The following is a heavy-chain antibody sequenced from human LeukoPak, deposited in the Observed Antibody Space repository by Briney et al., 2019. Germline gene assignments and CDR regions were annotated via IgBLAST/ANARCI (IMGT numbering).Heavy chain of an antibody. Sequence: GGSLRLSCAASGFIFSSYGMHWVRQAPGKGLEWVAFIRYDGSKKYYADSVKGRFTISRDNSKNTLYLQMNSLRAEDTAVYYCAKVGLGGAYYFDYWGQGTLVTVSS. CDR2: IRYDGSKK. J-gene: IGHJ4*02. D-gene: IGHD2-21*01. CDR3: AKVGLGGAYYFDY. V-gene: IGHV3-30*02. CDR1: GFIFSSYG.